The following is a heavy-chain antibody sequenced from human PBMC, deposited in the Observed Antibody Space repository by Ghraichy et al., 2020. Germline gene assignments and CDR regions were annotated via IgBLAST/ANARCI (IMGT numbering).Heavy chain of an antibody. CDR1: GFTFSSYA. CDR2: ISGSGGST. D-gene: IGHD2-2*01. J-gene: IGHJ6*02. V-gene: IGHV3-23*01. CDR3: AKVPAALYYYYGMDV. Sequence: GGSLRLSCAASGFTFSSYAMSWVRQAPGKGLEWVSAISGSGGSTYYADSVKGRFTISRDNSKNTLYLQMNSLRAEDTAVYYCAKVPAALYYYYGMDVWGQGTTVTVSS.